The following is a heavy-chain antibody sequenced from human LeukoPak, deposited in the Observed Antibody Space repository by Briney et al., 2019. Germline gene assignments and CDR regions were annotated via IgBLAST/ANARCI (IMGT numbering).Heavy chain of an antibody. Sequence: GGSLRLSCAASGFTFSSYGMHWVRQAPGKGLEWVAVISYDGSNKYYADSVKGRFTISRDNSKNTLYLQMNSLRAEDTAVYYCAKDHWFGELLPVSFDYWGQGTLVTVSS. CDR1: GFTFSSYG. J-gene: IGHJ4*02. CDR2: ISYDGSNK. V-gene: IGHV3-30*18. CDR3: AKDHWFGELLPVSFDY. D-gene: IGHD3-10*01.